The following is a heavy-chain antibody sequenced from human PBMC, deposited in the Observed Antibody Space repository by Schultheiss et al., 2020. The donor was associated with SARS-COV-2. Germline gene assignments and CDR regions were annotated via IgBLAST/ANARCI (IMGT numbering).Heavy chain of an antibody. CDR2: VSPDSGGT. CDR3: ARGVGFDLKVAFDI. V-gene: IGHV1-2*02. D-gene: IGHD3-9*01. J-gene: IGHJ3*02. CDR1: GYTFTGYY. Sequence: ASVKVSCKASGYTFTGYYMHWVRQAPGQGLEWMGWVSPDSGGTNYAQKFQGRVTMTTDTSTSTAYMELSRLRSDDTAVYYCARGVGFDLKVAFDIWGQGTMVTVSS.